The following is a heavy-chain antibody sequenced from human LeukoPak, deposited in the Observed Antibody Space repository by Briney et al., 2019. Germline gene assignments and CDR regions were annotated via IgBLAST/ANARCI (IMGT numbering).Heavy chain of an antibody. CDR3: ARQPPQYYGMDV. J-gene: IGHJ6*02. CDR1: GGSFSNYY. Sequence: SETLSLTCSVSGGSFSNYYWSWIRQPAGKGLEWIGRIYTSGSTNYNPSLKSRVTMSVDTSNNQFSLKLTSVTAADMAVYYCARQPPQYYGMDVWGQRTTVTVSS. D-gene: IGHD1-14*01. V-gene: IGHV4-4*07. CDR2: IYTSGST.